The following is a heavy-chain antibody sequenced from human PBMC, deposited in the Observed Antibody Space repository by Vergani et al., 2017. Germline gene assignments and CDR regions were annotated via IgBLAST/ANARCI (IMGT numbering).Heavy chain of an antibody. CDR3: ATDLAYCGGDCYNYYYYGMDV. V-gene: IGHV3-21*01. J-gene: IGHJ6*02. CDR2: ISSSSSYI. D-gene: IGHD2-21*02. CDR1: GFTFSSYS. Sequence: EVQLVESGGGLVKPGGSLRLSCAASGFTFSSYSMNWVRQAPGKGLEWVSSISSSSSYIYYADSVKGRFTISRDNAKNSLYLQMNSLRAEDTAVYYCATDLAYCGGDCYNYYYYGMDVWGQGTTVTVSS.